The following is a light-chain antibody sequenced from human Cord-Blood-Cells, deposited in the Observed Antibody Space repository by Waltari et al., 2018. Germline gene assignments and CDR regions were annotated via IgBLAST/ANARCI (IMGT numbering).Light chain of an antibody. J-gene: IGKJ2*01. CDR1: QSVSSN. V-gene: IGKV3-15*01. CDR3: QQYNNWPPYT. CDR2: GAS. Sequence: EIVMTQSPATLSVSPGERATLSCRASQSVSSNLAWYQQKPGQAPRLLIYGASTRATGSPARFSGSGCGTEFTLTISSLQSEDFAVYYCQQYNNWPPYTVGQGTKLEIK.